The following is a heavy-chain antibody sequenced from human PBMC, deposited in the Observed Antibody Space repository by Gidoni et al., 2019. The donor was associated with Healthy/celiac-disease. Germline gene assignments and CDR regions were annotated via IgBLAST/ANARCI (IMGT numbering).Heavy chain of an antibody. V-gene: IGHV1-2*02. CDR3: ARDPSLGYCSGGSCYPVDP. CDR1: GYPFTGYY. CDR2: INPNSGGT. Sequence: QVQLVQSGDEVQKPWASVKVSCRASGYPFTGYYIAWVRQAPGQGLEWMGWINPNSGGTNYEQKFQGRVTMTRDTSISTAYMELSRLRSDDTAVYYCARDPSLGYCSGGSCYPVDPWGQGTLVTVSS. D-gene: IGHD2-15*01. J-gene: IGHJ5*02.